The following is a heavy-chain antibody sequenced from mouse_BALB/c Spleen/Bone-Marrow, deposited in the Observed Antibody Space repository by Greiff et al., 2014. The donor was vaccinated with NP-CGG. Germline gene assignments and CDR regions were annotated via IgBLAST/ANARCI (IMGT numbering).Heavy chain of an antibody. V-gene: IGHV14-3*02. CDR1: GFNIKDTF. D-gene: IGHD2-1*01. CDR3: ASSGNYEGGAMDY. J-gene: IGHJ4*01. CDR2: IDPANGIT. Sequence: EVQGVESGAELVKPGASVKLSCPASGFNIKDTFMHWMKQRPEQGLEWNGRIDPANGITKYDPKFQGKATITTDTSSNTAYLQLSSLTSEDTAVYYCASSGNYEGGAMDYWGQGTSVTVSS.